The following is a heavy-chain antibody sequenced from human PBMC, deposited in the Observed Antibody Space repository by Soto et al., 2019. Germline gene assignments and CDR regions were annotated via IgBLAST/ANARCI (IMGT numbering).Heavy chain of an antibody. Sequence: LSLTCTVSGGSISSGGYYWSWIRQHPGKGLEWVGYIYYSGSTYYNPSLKSRVTISVDTSKNQFSLKLSSVTAADTAVYYCARALWSGFGMDVWGQGTTVTVSS. V-gene: IGHV4-31*03. J-gene: IGHJ6*02. CDR3: ARALWSGFGMDV. D-gene: IGHD3-3*01. CDR2: IYYSGST. CDR1: GGSISSGGYY.